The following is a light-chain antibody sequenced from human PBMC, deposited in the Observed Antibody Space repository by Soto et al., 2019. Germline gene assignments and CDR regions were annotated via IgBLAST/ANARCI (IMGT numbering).Light chain of an antibody. J-gene: IGLJ2*01. CDR3: CSYAGSNNFV. CDR2: EVS. V-gene: IGLV2-8*01. CDR1: SSDVGGYNY. Sequence: QSALTQPPSASGSPGQSVTISCTGTSSDVGGYNYVSWYQQHPGEAPKLMIYEVSKRPSGVPDRFSGSKSGNTASLTVSGLQAEDEADYYCCSYAGSNNFVFGGGTKLTVL.